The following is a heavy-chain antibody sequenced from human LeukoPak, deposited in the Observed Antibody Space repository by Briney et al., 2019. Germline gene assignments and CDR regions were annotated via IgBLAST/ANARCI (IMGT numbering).Heavy chain of an antibody. CDR3: ARGMVGATLRADFYYYYYYMDV. CDR1: GYTFTSYD. V-gene: IGHV1-8*03. J-gene: IGHJ6*03. D-gene: IGHD1-26*01. CDR2: MNPNSGNT. Sequence: ASVKVSCKASGYTFTSYDINWVRQATGQGLEWMGWMNPNSGNTGYAQKFQGRVTITRNTSISTAYMELSSLRSEDTAVYYCARGMVGATLRADFYYYYYYMDVWGKGTTVIVSS.